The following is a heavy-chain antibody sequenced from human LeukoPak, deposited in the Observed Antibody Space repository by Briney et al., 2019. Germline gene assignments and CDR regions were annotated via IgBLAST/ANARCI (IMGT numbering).Heavy chain of an antibody. CDR1: GFTVSGNY. CDR3: ARAPTLRDYGDYFYYMDV. V-gene: IGHV3-48*01. D-gene: IGHD4-17*01. J-gene: IGHJ6*03. Sequence: PGGSLRLSCAVSGFTVSGNYMSWVRQAPGKGLEWVSYISSSSSTIYYADSVKGRFTISRDNAKNSLYLQMNSLRAEDTAVYYCARAPTLRDYGDYFYYMDVWGKGTTVTVSS. CDR2: ISSSSSTI.